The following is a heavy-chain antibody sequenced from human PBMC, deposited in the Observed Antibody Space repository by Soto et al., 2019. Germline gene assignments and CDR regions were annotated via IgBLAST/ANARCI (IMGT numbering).Heavy chain of an antibody. D-gene: IGHD3-22*01. CDR2: ISGSGGST. V-gene: IGHV3-23*01. Sequence: GGSLRLSCAASGFTFSSYAMSWVRQAPGKGLEWVSAISGSGGSTYYADSVKGRFTISRDNSKNTLYLQMNSLRAEDTAVYYCAKVPAYYYDSSGYSLFDYWGQGTLVTAPQ. J-gene: IGHJ4*02. CDR1: GFTFSSYA. CDR3: AKVPAYYYDSSGYSLFDY.